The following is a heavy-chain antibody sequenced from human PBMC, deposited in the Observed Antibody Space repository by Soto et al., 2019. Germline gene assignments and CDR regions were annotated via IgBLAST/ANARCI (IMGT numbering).Heavy chain of an antibody. V-gene: IGHV4-4*07. CDR2: IYTTRSP. J-gene: IGHJ5*02. Sequence: TPETLSLTCTVSGDSVSKYYWNWIRQPAGKGLEWIGRIYTTRSPNYNPSLKSRVTMSVDTSKNQFSLKLNLSSVTAADTAVYYCARSPAYGDYANLDTWGQGTLVTVSS. CDR3: ARSPAYGDYANLDT. CDR1: GDSVSKYY. D-gene: IGHD4-17*01.